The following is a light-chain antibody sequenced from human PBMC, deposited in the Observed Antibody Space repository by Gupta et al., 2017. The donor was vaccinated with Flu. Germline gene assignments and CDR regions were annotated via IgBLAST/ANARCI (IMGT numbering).Light chain of an antibody. V-gene: IGLV1-47*01. J-gene: IGLJ3*02. CDR3: AAWDDSLSGRV. CDR1: SSNIGTNY. CDR2: RNV. Sequence: QSVVPQPPAASGTPGQRVTISCSGSSSNIGTNYVYWYQQFPGTAPKLLVYRNVQRPSGVPDRFSGSKSGTSASLAISGLRSEDEADYYCAAWDDSLSGRVFGGGTRLTVL.